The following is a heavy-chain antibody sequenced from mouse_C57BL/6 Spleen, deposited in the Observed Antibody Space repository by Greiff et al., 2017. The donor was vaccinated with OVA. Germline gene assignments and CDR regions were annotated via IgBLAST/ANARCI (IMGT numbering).Heavy chain of an antibody. V-gene: IGHV14-4*01. CDR2: IDPENGDT. J-gene: IGHJ3*01. CDR1: GFNIKDDY. CDR3: TLYYDYVLWCAY. D-gene: IGHD2-4*01. Sequence: VQLKQSGAELVRPGASVKLSCTASGFNIKDDYMHWVKQRPEQGLEWIGWIDPENGDTEYASKFQGKATITADTSSNTAYLQLSSLTSEDTAVYYCTLYYDYVLWCAYWGQGTLVTVSA.